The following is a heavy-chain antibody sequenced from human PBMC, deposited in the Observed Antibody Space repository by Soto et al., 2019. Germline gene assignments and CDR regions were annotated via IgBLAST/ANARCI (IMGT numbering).Heavy chain of an antibody. Sequence: QVQLVESGGGVVQPGRSLRLSCAASGFTFSSYAMHWVRQAPGKGLEWVAVISYDGSNKYYADSVKGRFTISRDNSKNTLYLKMNSLRAEDTAVYYCARDKSDWSGGSCLTAMLDYWGQGTLVTVSS. CDR3: ARDKSDWSGGSCLTAMLDY. CDR1: GFTFSSYA. J-gene: IGHJ4*02. V-gene: IGHV3-30-3*01. D-gene: IGHD2-15*01. CDR2: ISYDGSNK.